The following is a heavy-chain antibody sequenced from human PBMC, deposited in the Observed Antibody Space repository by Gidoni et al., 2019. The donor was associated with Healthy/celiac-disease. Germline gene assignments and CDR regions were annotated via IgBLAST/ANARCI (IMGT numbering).Heavy chain of an antibody. CDR3: ARGGGYCSSTSCYTMKPYYFDY. CDR1: GGSFSGYY. Sequence: QVQLQQWGAGLLKPSETLSLTCAVYGGSFSGYYWSCIRQPPGKGLEWIGEINHSGRTNYNPSLKSRVTISVDTSKNQFSLKLSSVTAADTAVYYCARGGGYCSSTSCYTMKPYYFDYWGQGTRVTVSS. D-gene: IGHD2-2*02. J-gene: IGHJ4*02. V-gene: IGHV4-34*01. CDR2: INHSGRT.